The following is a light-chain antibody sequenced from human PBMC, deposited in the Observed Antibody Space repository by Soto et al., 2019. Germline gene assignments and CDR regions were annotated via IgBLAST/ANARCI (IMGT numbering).Light chain of an antibody. V-gene: IGKV3-11*01. CDR1: QSVSSY. Sequence: EIVLTQSPATLSLSPGERATLSCRASQSVSSYLAWYQQKPGQAPRLLIYDASNRATGIPARFSGSGSGTDFTLTISSLEPEDFAVYYCRQRSNFFFGPGTKVDIK. J-gene: IGKJ3*01. CDR3: RQRSNFF. CDR2: DAS.